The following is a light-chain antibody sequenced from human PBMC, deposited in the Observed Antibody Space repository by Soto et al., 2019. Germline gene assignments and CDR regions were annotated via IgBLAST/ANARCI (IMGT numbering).Light chain of an antibody. V-gene: IGKV3-15*01. J-gene: IGKJ1*01. CDR1: QSVSSK. Sequence: ETVMTQSPATLSLSPGERATLSCRASQSVSSKLVWYQQKPGQAPRFLIYGASTRATGIPARFRGSGSGTEFTLTIDSLQSEDFAVYYCQQYNNWPPWTFGQGTKV. CDR2: GAS. CDR3: QQYNNWPPWT.